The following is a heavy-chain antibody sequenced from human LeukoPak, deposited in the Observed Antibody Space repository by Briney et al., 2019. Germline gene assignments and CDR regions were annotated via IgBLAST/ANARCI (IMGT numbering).Heavy chain of an antibody. CDR2: ISWNSGSI. D-gene: IGHD4-17*01. CDR1: GFTFDDYA. V-gene: IGHV3-9*01. J-gene: IGHJ4*02. Sequence: TGGSLRLSCAASGFTFDDYAMHWVRQAPGKGLEWVSGISWNSGSIGYADSVKGRFTISRDNAKNSLYLQMNSLRAEDTALYYCARDYGDYVEGFFDYWGQGTLVTVSS. CDR3: ARDYGDYVEGFFDY.